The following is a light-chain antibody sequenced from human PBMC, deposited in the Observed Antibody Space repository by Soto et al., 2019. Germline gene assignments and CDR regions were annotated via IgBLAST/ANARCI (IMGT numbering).Light chain of an antibody. CDR3: QQYNSYSWT. Sequence: DIQRTQSPSTLSASVGDRVTITCRASQSISSWLAWYQQKPGKAPKLLIYKASSLESGVPSRFSGSGSGTEFTSTISSLQPDAFATYYCQQYNSYSWTFGQGTQVEIQ. V-gene: IGKV1-5*03. J-gene: IGKJ1*01. CDR1: QSISSW. CDR2: KAS.